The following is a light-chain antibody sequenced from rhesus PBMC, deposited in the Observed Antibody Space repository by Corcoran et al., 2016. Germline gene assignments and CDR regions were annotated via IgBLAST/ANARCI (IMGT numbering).Light chain of an antibody. CDR2: AAS. Sequence: DIQMTQSPSSLSASVGDKATITCRASQGISSCLAWYQQKPGKSPKLLIYAASSLQSGVPSRLSGSGSGTDYTLTISSLQPEDFATYYCQHGYNTPWTFGQGTKVEIK. V-gene: IGKV1-18*01. CDR1: QGISSC. J-gene: IGKJ1*01. CDR3: QHGYNTPWT.